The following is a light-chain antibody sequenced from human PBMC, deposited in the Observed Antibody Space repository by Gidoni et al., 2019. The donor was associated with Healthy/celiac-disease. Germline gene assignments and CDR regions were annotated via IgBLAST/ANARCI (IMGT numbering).Light chain of an antibody. CDR3: QQRSNWPPLT. J-gene: IGKJ4*01. CDR1: PCLSSY. V-gene: IGKV3-11*01. Sequence: EIVFTQSPATLSLSPGERATLSCRASPCLSSYLDWYQQKPGQATRLLIYDASNRATGIPARFSGSGSGTDFTLTISSLEPEDFAVYYCQQRSNWPPLTFGGGTKVEIK. CDR2: DAS.